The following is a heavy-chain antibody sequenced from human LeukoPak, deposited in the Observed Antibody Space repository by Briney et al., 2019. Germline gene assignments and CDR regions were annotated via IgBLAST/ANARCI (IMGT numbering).Heavy chain of an antibody. CDR1: GGSISSGGYY. J-gene: IGHJ4*02. V-gene: IGHV4-30-2*03. CDR2: IYHSGST. Sequence: SQTLSLTCTVSGGSISSGGYYWSWIRQPPGKGLEWIGYIYHSGSTYYNPSLKSRITISVDTSKNQFSLKLSSVTAADTAVYYCARRVFLRFGSGLSAAGTDFDYWGQGTLVTVSS. D-gene: IGHD2-15*01. CDR3: ARRVFLRFGSGLSAAGTDFDY.